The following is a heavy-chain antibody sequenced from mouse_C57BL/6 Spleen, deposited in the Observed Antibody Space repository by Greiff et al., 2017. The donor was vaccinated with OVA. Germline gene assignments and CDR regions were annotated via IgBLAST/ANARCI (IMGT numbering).Heavy chain of an antibody. CDR3: TTTGYAMDY. CDR2: IDPEDGDT. J-gene: IGHJ4*01. V-gene: IGHV14-1*01. Sequence: VHVKQSGAELVRPGASVKLSCTASGFNIKDYYMHWVKQRPEQGLEWIGRIDPEDGDTEYAPKFQGKATMTADTSSNTAYLQLSSLTSEDTAVYYCTTTGYAMDYWGQGTSVTVSS. CDR1: GFNIKDYY.